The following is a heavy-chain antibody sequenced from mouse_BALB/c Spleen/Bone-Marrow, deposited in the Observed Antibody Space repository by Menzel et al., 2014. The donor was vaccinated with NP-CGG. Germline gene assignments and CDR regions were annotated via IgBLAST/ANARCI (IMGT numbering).Heavy chain of an antibody. CDR2: IYPGNSDT. Sequence: IYWMHWVKQRPGQGLEWIGAIYPGNSDTSYNQKFKGKAKLTAVTSTSTAYMELSSLTNENSAVYYCTRSMGFYYAMDYWGQGTSVTVSS. J-gene: IGHJ4*01. CDR3: TRSMGFYYAMDY. D-gene: IGHD2-3*01. V-gene: IGHV1-5*01. CDR1: IYW.